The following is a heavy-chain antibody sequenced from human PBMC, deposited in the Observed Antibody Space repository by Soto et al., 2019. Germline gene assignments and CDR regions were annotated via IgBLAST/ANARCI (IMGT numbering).Heavy chain of an antibody. V-gene: IGHV1-58*01. Sequence: SVKVSCKASGFTFTSSSLQWVRQARGQRLEWIGWIVVGSGNTNYAQKFQERVTITRDMSTSTAYMELSSLRSEDTAVYYCAAGDYDFWSGYSYNWFDPWGQGTLVTVSS. CDR1: GFTFTSSS. CDR3: AAGDYDFWSGYSYNWFDP. D-gene: IGHD3-3*01. CDR2: IVVGSGNT. J-gene: IGHJ5*02.